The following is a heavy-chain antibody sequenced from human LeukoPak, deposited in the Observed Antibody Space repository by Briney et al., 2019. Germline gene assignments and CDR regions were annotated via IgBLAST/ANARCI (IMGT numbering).Heavy chain of an antibody. D-gene: IGHD3-3*01. CDR3: ARGLYDYYFDY. V-gene: IGHV4-59*01. Sequence: SETLSLTCTVSGGSISSYYWSWIRQPPGKVLEWIGYIYYSGSTNYNPSLKSRVTISVDTSKNQFSLKLSSVTAADTAVYDCARGLYDYYFDYWGQGTLVTVSS. CDR1: GGSISSYY. J-gene: IGHJ4*02. CDR2: IYYSGST.